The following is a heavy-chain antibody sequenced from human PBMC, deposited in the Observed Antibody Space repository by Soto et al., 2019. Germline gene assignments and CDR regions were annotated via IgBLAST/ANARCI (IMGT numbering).Heavy chain of an antibody. D-gene: IGHD6-13*01. CDR2: ISGSGGST. V-gene: IGHV3-23*04. CDR1: GFTFDDYA. Sequence: EVQLVESGGGLVQPGRSLRLSCAASGFTFDDYAMHWVRQAPGKGLEWVSGISGSGGSTYYADSVKGRFTISRDNSKNTLYLQMNSLRAEDTAVYYCAKDLRGAPPAAAVVYWGQGTLVTVSS. CDR3: AKDLRGAPPAAAVVY. J-gene: IGHJ4*02.